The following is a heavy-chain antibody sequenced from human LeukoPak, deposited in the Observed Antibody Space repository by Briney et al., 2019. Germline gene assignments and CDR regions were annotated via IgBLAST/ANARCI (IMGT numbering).Heavy chain of an antibody. CDR3: ARGRYCSDGSCYGDY. CDR2: IQTNTGNP. V-gene: IGHV7-4-1*01. D-gene: IGHD2-15*01. CDR1: GYTFTSYA. J-gene: IGHJ4*02. Sequence: ASAKVSCKPSGYTFTSYAIRWVRQPPGQGLEWMEWIQTNTGNPTYAQGLTGRFVFSFDTSVSTAYMQIGSLKAEDTAIYYCARGRYCSDGSCYGDYWGQGSLLTVSS.